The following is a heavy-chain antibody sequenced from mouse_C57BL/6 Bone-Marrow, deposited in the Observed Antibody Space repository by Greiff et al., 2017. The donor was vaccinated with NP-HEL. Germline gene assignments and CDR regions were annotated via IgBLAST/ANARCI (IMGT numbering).Heavy chain of an antibody. CDR3: ARFYYGSSSSAMDY. CDR1: GFTFSDYG. V-gene: IGHV5-17*01. Sequence: EVQLVESGGGLVKPGGSLKLSCAASGFTFSDYGMHWVRQAPEKGLEWVAYLSSGSSTIYYADTVKGRFTISRDNAKNTLFLQMTSLRSEDTAMYYCARFYYGSSSSAMDYWGQGTSVTVSS. CDR2: LSSGSSTI. D-gene: IGHD1-1*01. J-gene: IGHJ4*01.